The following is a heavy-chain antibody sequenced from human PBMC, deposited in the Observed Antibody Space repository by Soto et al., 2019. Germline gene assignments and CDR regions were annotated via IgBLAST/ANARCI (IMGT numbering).Heavy chain of an antibody. CDR2: TYSGGNP. J-gene: IGHJ5*02. CDR1: GFSVGGNY. V-gene: IGHV3-53*01. Sequence: EERLVQSGGGLIQPGGSRRLSCAASGFSVGGNYMSWVRQAPGKGLEFVSLTYSGGNPYYADSVKGRFTLSRDNSKNTLYLQMNSLRVEDTALYFCARGPNSDTWGQGTLVTVSS. CDR3: ARGPNSDT.